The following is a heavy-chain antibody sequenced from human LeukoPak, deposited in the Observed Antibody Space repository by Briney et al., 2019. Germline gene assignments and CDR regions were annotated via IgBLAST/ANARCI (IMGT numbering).Heavy chain of an antibody. V-gene: IGHV3-23*01. D-gene: IGHD6-25*01. J-gene: IGHJ3*02. CDR3: AKFGSIAPGWDAFDI. CDR2: ISGSGGST. Sequence: GGSLRLSCAASGFTFSSYAMSWVRQAPGKGLEWVSAISGSGGSTYYADSVKGRFTISRDNSRNTLYLQMNSLRAEDTAVYYCAKFGSIAPGWDAFDIWGQGTMVTVSS. CDR1: GFTFSSYA.